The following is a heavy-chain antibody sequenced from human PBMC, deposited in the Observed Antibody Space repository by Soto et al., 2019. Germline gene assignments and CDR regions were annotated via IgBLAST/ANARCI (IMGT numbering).Heavy chain of an antibody. Sequence: KPSETLSLTCTVSGGSVSSGDYFWSWIRQPPGKGLEWIGYIYDSGSSNYNPSLKSRVTMSVDTSKNQFSLKLRSVTAADTAMYYCAREKGYISGPKYFDSWGQGTLVTVSS. D-gene: IGHD5-12*01. V-gene: IGHV4-30-4*08. CDR2: IYDSGSS. CDR3: AREKGYISGPKYFDS. J-gene: IGHJ4*02. CDR1: GGSVSSGDYF.